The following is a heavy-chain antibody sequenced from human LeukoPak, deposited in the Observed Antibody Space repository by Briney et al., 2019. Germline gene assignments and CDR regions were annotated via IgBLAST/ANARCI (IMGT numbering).Heavy chain of an antibody. CDR2: IIPIFGTA. V-gene: IGHV1-69*01. D-gene: IGHD2-2*02. Sequence: SVKVSFKASGGTFSSYAISWVRQAPGQGLEWMGGIIPIFGTANYAQKFQGRVTITADESTSTAYMELSSLRSEDTAVYYCARSDCSSTSCYIADYYFDYWGQGTLVTVSS. CDR1: GGTFSSYA. J-gene: IGHJ4*02. CDR3: ARSDCSSTSCYIADYYFDY.